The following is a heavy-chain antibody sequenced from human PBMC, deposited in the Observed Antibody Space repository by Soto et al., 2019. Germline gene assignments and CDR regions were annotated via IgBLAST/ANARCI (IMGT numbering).Heavy chain of an antibody. CDR3: ARRYSSSFDY. Sequence: SEALSVTCTVSGGSISRYYWSWIRQPPGKGLEWIGYIYYSGSTNYNPSLKSRVTISVDTSKNQFSLKLSSVTAADTAVYYCARRYSSSFDYWGQGTLVTVSS. D-gene: IGHD6-13*01. CDR1: GGSISRYY. CDR2: IYYSGST. V-gene: IGHV4-59*08. J-gene: IGHJ4*02.